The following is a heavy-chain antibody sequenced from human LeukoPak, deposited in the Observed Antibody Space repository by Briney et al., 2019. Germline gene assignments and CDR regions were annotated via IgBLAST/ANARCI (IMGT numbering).Heavy chain of an antibody. J-gene: IGHJ3*02. CDR3: ATALDNMLTGYAFDI. Sequence: PSETLSLTCTVSGGSISSDAYYWSWIRQTAGKGLEWIGRVYASGNSNSNPSLKSRVTISMNTSKNQFSLRLTSVTAADTAVYYCATALDNMLTGYAFDIWGQGAMVTVSS. D-gene: IGHD3-9*01. CDR2: VYASGNS. CDR1: GGSISSDAYY. V-gene: IGHV4-61*02.